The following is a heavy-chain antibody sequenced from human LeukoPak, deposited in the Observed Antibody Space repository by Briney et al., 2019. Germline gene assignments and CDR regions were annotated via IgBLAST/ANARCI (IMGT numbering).Heavy chain of an antibody. D-gene: IGHD3-22*01. V-gene: IGHV3-53*01. Sequence: GGSLRLSCAASGFTFSNFAMTWVRQAPGKGLEWVSVIYSGGSTYYADSVKGRFTISRDNSKNTLYLQMNSLRAEDTAVYYCARDYYDSSGYLHWGQGTLVTVSS. CDR2: IYSGGST. CDR3: ARDYYDSSGYLH. CDR1: GFTFSNFA. J-gene: IGHJ4*02.